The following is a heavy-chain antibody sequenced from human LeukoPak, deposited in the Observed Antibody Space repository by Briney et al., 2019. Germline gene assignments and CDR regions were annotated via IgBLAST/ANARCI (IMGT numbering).Heavy chain of an antibody. CDR3: ATDPTYYYDSSGYN. CDR1: GYTLTELS. CDR2: FDPEDGET. D-gene: IGHD3-22*01. J-gene: IGHJ4*02. Sequence: ASVKVSCKVSGYTLTELSMHWVRQAPGKGLEWMGGFDPEDGETIYAQKFQGRVTMTEDTSTDTAYMELSSQRSEDTAVYYCATDPTYYYDSSGYNWGQGTLVTVSS. V-gene: IGHV1-24*01.